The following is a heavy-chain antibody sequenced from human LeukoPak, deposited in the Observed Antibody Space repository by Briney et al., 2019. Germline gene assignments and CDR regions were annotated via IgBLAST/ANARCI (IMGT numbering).Heavy chain of an antibody. CDR2: IRYDGSNK. Sequence: GGSLRLSCAASGFTFSMHGMHWVRQAPGKGLEWVAFIRYDGSNKYYIDSGKGRFSISRDNSKNTLYLQMNSLRAGDTAVYYCAKDAGIITAINWFDPWGQGTLVTVSS. CDR1: GFTFSMHG. J-gene: IGHJ5*02. D-gene: IGHD1-14*01. V-gene: IGHV3-30*02. CDR3: AKDAGIITAINWFDP.